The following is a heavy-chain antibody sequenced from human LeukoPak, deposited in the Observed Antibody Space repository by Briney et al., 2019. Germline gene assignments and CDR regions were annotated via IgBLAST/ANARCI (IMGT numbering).Heavy chain of an antibody. V-gene: IGHV3-49*03. CDR1: GFTFGDYA. J-gene: IGHJ5*02. Sequence: GGSLRLSCTASGFTFGDYAMSWFRQAPGKGLEWVGFIRSKAYGEKTEYASSVKGRFTITRDDSKSIAYLQMNSLKTEDTAVYYCTRSSFDWTDWFDPWGQGTLVTVSS. CDR3: TRSSFDWTDWFDP. CDR2: IRSKAYGEKT. D-gene: IGHD3-9*01.